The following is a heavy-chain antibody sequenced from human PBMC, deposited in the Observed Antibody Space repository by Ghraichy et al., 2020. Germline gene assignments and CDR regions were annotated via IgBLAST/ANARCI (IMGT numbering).Heavy chain of an antibody. CDR2: IYYSGNT. J-gene: IGHJ4*02. Sequence: SETLSLTCTVSGYSITSGYSWGWIRQSPGKGLEWIGSIYYSGNTYYNYNPSLKSRVTISVDTSKNQFSLKLTSVTAADTAVYYCARGTKNCGGDCQGDYWGQGTLVTVSS. CDR1: GYSITSGYS. V-gene: IGHV4-38-2*02. D-gene: IGHD2-21*01. CDR3: ARGTKNCGGDCQGDY.